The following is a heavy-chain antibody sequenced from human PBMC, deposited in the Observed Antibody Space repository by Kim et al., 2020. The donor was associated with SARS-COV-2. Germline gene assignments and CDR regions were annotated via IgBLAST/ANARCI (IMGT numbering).Heavy chain of an antibody. D-gene: IGHD3-16*02. J-gene: IGHJ4*02. CDR2: INTDTGSP. CDR1: GYTFTNHA. CDR3: ARVVWGGYRYIDS. Sequence: ASVKVSCKASGYTFTNHAIKWVRQAPGRGLEWMGWINTDTGSPTYAPDFTGRFVFSLDTSVSTAYLQIRSLEAEDTALDYCARVVWGGYRYIDSWGQGTL. V-gene: IGHV7-4-1*02.